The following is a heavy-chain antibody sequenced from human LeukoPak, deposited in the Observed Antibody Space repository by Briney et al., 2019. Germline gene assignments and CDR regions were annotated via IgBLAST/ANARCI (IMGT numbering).Heavy chain of an antibody. CDR2: IYCSGST. CDR3: ARLSQQLDY. CDR1: GGSISSYY. J-gene: IGHJ4*02. Sequence: SETLSLTCTVSGGSISSYYWSWIRQPPGKGLEWIGYIYCSGSTNYNPSLKSRVTISVDTSKNQFSLKLSSVTAADTAVYYCARLSQQLDYWGQGTLVTVSS. V-gene: IGHV4-59*08. D-gene: IGHD6-13*01.